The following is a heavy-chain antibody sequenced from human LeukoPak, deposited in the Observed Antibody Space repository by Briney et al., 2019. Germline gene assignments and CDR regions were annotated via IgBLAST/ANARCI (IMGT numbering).Heavy chain of an antibody. V-gene: IGHV1-2*02. CDR3: AREVAAAGTGHHFDY. CDR2: INPNSGGT. D-gene: IGHD6-13*01. J-gene: IGHJ4*02. CDR1: GYTFTGYY. Sequence: AASVKVSCKASGYTFTGYYMHWVRQAPEQGLEWMGWINPNSGGTNYAQKFQGRVTMTRDTSISTAYMELSRLRSDDTAVYYCAREVAAAGTGHHFDYWGQGTLVTVSS.